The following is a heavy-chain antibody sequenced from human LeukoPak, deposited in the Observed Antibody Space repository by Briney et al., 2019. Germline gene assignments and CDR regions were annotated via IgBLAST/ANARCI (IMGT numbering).Heavy chain of an antibody. CDR2: INHSGST. J-gene: IGHJ4*02. Sequence: SETLSLTCTVSGGSISSSSYYWGWIRQPPGTGLEWIGEINHSGSTNYNPSLKSRVTISVDTSKNQFSLKLSSVTAADTAVYYCARTPIGYSSGWPPRGNPDYWGQGTLVTVSS. CDR1: GGSISSSSYY. D-gene: IGHD6-19*01. CDR3: ARTPIGYSSGWPPRGNPDY. V-gene: IGHV4-39*07.